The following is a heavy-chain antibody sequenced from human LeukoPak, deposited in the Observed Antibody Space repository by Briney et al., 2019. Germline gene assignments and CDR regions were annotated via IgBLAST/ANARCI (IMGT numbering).Heavy chain of an antibody. V-gene: IGHV3-21*01. CDR3: ARGSGSYLFQH. Sequence: GGSLRLSCAASGFTFSSYNMNWVRQAPGKGLEWVSSISSSSSYIYYADSVKGRFTISRDNAKNSLYLQMNNLRAEDTAVYYCARGSGSYLFQHWGRAPWSPSPQ. CDR1: GFTFSSYN. D-gene: IGHD1-26*01. CDR2: ISSSSSYI. J-gene: IGHJ1*01.